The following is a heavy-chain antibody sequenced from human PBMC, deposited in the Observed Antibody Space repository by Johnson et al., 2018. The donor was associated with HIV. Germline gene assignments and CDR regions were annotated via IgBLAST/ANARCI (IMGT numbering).Heavy chain of an antibody. CDR1: GLSFSNFG. CDR2: ISFDGNLK. J-gene: IGHJ3*02. D-gene: IGHD3-10*01. V-gene: IGHV3-30*03. CDR3: ASSSYGSGRGDAFDI. Sequence: QVQLVESGGGVVQPGKSLTLSCVVSGLSFSNFGIHWVRQAPGKGPEWVAVISFDGNLKKYADSVKGRFTISRDNAKNSLYLQMNSLRAEDTAVYYCASSSYGSGRGDAFDIWGQGTMVTVSS.